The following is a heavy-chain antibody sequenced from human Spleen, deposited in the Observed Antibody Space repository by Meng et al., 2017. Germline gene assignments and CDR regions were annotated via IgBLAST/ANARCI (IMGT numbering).Heavy chain of an antibody. CDR2: ISSSSSYI. D-gene: IGHD3-22*01. V-gene: IGHV3-21*01. J-gene: IGHJ4*02. Sequence: GGPLRLSCAASGFTFSSYSMNWVRQAPGKGLEWVSSISSSSSYIYYADSVKGRFTISRDNAKNSLYLQMNSLRAEDTAVYYCATRLRNYYDSSVPIDYWGQGTLVTVSS. CDR3: ATRLRNYYDSSVPIDY. CDR1: GFTFSSYS.